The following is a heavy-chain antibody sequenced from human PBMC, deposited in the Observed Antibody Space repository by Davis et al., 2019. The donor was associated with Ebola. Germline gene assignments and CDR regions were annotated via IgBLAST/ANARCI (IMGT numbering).Heavy chain of an antibody. D-gene: IGHD1-1*01. CDR1: GFTFSSYG. CDR2: IWYDGRDT. V-gene: IGHV3-30*02. CDR3: AKDPTGHGSGNDY. Sequence: GGSLRLSCAASGFTFSSYGMHWVRQAPGKGLERVAFIWYDGRDTHYIDSVKGRFTVSRDNSKNTMYLQMNSLRLEDTAVYYCAKDPTGHGSGNDYWGQGTLVIVSS. J-gene: IGHJ4*02.